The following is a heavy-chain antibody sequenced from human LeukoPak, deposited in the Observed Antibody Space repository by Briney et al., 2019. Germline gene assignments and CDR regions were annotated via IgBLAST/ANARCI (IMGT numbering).Heavy chain of an antibody. CDR2: IIPILGIA. CDR3: GRAYSSSWDFDY. J-gene: IGHJ4*02. CDR1: GGTLSSYA. V-gene: IGHV1-69*04. Sequence: SVKVSCKASGGTLSSYAISWVRQAPGQGLEWMGRIIPILGIANYAQKFQGRVTITADKSTSTAYMELSSLRSEDTAVYYCGRAYSSSWDFDYWGQGTLVTVSS. D-gene: IGHD6-13*01.